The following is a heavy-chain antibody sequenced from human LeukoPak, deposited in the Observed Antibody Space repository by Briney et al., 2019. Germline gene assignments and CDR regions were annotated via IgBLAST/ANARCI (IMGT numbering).Heavy chain of an antibody. CDR1: GGSISSSSYY. J-gene: IGHJ4*02. V-gene: IGHV4-61*05. D-gene: IGHD3-10*01. Sequence: SETLSLTCTVSGGSISSSSYYWGWIRQPPGKGLEWIGYIYYSGSTNYNPSLKSRVTISVDTSKNQFSLKLSSVTAADTAVYYCALKRGGSGSYDYWGQGTLVTVSS. CDR2: IYYSGST. CDR3: ALKRGGSGSYDY.